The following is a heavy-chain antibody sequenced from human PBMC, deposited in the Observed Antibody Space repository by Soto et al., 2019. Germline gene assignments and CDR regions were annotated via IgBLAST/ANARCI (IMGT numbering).Heavy chain of an antibody. J-gene: IGHJ4*02. D-gene: IGHD2-8*02. CDR1: GGSFSGYY. Sequence: QVQLQQWGAGLLKPSETLSLTCAVYGGSFSGYYWTWIRQPPGTGLEWIGEINHIGSTNYNPSLKSRVTISVDTSKKQFSLKLTSVTAADTAVYYCARDKITGLFDYWGQGTLVTVSS. V-gene: IGHV4-34*01. CDR3: ARDKITGLFDY. CDR2: INHIGST.